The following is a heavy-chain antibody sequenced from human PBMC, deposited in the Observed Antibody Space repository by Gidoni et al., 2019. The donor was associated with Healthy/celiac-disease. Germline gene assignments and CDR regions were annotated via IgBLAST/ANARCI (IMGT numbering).Heavy chain of an antibody. CDR3: AKDLVVAALSKYYYGMDV. Sequence: QVQLVESGGGVVQPGRSLRLSCAASGFTFSSYGMHWVRQAPGKGLEWVAVISYDGSNKYYADSVKGRFTISRDNSKNTLYLQMNSLRAEDTAVYYCAKDLVVAALSKYYYGMDVWGQGTTVTVSS. CDR1: GFTFSSYG. CDR2: ISYDGSNK. J-gene: IGHJ6*02. V-gene: IGHV3-30*18. D-gene: IGHD2-15*01.